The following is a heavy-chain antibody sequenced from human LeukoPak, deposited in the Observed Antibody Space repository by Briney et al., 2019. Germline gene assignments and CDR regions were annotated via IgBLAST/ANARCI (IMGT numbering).Heavy chain of an antibody. Sequence: PSETLSLTCTVSGGSISSSSYYWGWIRQPPGKGLEWIGSIYYSGSTYYNPSLKSRVTISVDTSKNQLSLKLSSVTAADTAVYYCARQRPTGFDYWGQGTLVTVSS. CDR1: GGSISSSSYY. V-gene: IGHV4-39*01. J-gene: IGHJ4*02. CDR2: IYYSGST. D-gene: IGHD4-17*01. CDR3: ARQRPTGFDY.